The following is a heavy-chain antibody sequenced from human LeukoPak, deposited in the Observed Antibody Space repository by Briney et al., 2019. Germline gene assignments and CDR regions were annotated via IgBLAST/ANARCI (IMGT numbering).Heavy chain of an antibody. D-gene: IGHD6-19*01. J-gene: IGHJ4*02. CDR2: INAGNGNT. CDR3: ARAQRVGWLVLGY. V-gene: IGHV1-3*01. Sequence: ASVRVSCKASGYTFTSHAVHWVRQAPGQRLEWMGWINAGNGNTKYSQKFQGRVTITRDTSASTAYMELSSLRSEDTAVYYCARAQRVGWLVLGYWGQGTLVTVSS. CDR1: GYTFTSHA.